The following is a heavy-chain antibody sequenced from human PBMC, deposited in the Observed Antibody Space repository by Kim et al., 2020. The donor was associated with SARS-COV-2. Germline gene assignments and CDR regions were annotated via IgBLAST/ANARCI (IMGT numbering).Heavy chain of an antibody. CDR2: ISSSGSTI. D-gene: IGHD1-26*01. CDR1: GFTFSSYE. CDR3: ATGPAEGSYPLDYYYGMDV. V-gene: IGHV3-48*03. J-gene: IGHJ6*02. Sequence: GGSLRLSCAASGFTFSSYEMNWVRQAPGKGLEWVSYISSSGSTIYYADSVKGRFTISRDNAKNSLYLQMNSLRAEDTAVYYCATGPAEGSYPLDYYYGMDVWGQGTTVTVSS.